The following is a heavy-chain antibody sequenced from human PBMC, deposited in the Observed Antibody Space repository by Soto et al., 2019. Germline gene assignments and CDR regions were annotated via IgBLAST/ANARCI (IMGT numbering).Heavy chain of an antibody. CDR2: IYYSGST. Sequence: PSETLSLTCTVSCGSISSGGYYWSWIRQHPGKGLEWIGYIYYSGSTYYNPSLKSRVTISVDTSKNQFSLKLSSVTAADTAVYYCARNLGGSGSYNWFDPWGQGTLVTVSS. D-gene: IGHD3-10*01. CDR3: ARNLGGSGSYNWFDP. J-gene: IGHJ5*02. V-gene: IGHV4-31*03. CDR1: CGSISSGGYY.